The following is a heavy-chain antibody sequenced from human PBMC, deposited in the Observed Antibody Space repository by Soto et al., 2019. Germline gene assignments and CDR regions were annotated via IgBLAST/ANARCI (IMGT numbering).Heavy chain of an antibody. J-gene: IGHJ6*02. CDR1: GFTFRSYW. V-gene: IGHV3-74*01. Sequence: EVQLVESGGGLVQPGGSLRLSCAASGFTFRSYWMHWVRQAPGKGLVWVSRINSDESSTNYADSVKGRFTISRDNAKNTLYLQMNSLSAEDTAVYYCARDGYTYGYGAMDVWGQGTMVTVSS. D-gene: IGHD5-18*01. CDR3: ARDGYTYGYGAMDV. CDR2: INSDESST.